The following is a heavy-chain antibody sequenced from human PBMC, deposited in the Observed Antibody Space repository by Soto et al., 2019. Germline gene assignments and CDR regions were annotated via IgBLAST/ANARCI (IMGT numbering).Heavy chain of an antibody. J-gene: IGHJ6*02. Sequence: EVQLVQSGAEVKKPGESLKISCKVSGYSFSSYWIGWVRQMPGKGLEWMGIIDLGDSDTRYSPSFHGRVTIPADKSISAGYLQWSSLKASDTAMYYCARQAAGITLLRGVDHHYYYSYGMDVWGQGTTVSVSS. D-gene: IGHD3-10*01. CDR2: IDLGDSDT. V-gene: IGHV5-51*01. CDR1: GYSFSSYW. CDR3: ARQAAGITLLRGVDHHYYYSYGMDV.